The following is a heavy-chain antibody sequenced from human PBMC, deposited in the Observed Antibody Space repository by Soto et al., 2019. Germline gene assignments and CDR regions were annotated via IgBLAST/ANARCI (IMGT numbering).Heavy chain of an antibody. J-gene: IGHJ6*02. D-gene: IGHD4-17*01. Sequence: GGSLRLSCAASGITFSTYAMSWVRRSPGKGLEWVSTIGSNGADKQYADFVKGRFTVSRDSSKSTLSLQMNSLRAEDTAVYYCAADYLRHNSLNGYYYSYGMDVWGQGTTVTVSS. CDR3: AADYLRHNSLNGYYYSYGMDV. CDR1: GITFSTYA. CDR2: IGSNGADK. V-gene: IGHV3-23*01.